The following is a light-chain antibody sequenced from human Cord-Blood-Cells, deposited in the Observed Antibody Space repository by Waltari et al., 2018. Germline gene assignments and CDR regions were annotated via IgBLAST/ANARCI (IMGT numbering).Light chain of an antibody. J-gene: IGKJ2*01. CDR3: QQYGSSPYT. CDR1: QSVSSSY. Sequence: EIVLPQSPGTLSLSPGARATLSCSDSQSVSSSYLAWYQQKPGHAPMLLIYGATSLATGSPDRFRGGGYGTDFTLTISRLEPVYFAVYYCQQYGSSPYTFGKGTRLEIK. V-gene: IGKV3-20*01. CDR2: GAT.